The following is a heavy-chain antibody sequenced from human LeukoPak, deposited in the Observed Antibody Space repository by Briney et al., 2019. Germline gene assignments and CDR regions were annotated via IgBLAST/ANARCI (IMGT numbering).Heavy chain of an antibody. V-gene: IGHV3-48*03. CDR2: ISSSGSTI. D-gene: IGHD3-10*02. CDR3: AELGITMIGGV. CDR1: GFTSSSYE. Sequence: PGGSLRLSCAASGFTSSSYEMNWVRQAPGKGLEWVSYISSSGSTIYYADSVKGRFTISRDNAKNSLYPQMNSLRAEDTAVYYCAELGITMIGGVWGKGTTVTISS. J-gene: IGHJ6*04.